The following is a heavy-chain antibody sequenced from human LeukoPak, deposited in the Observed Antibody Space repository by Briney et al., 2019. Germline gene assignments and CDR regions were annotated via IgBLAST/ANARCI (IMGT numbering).Heavy chain of an antibody. J-gene: IGHJ4*02. V-gene: IGHV1-46*01. D-gene: IGHD7-27*01. Sequence: ASVKVSCKTSGYIFTSYNIYWVRQAPGQGLEWMGIINPSGGSTNYAQKFQGRVTMTRDTSTSTVYMEPSSLRAEDTAVYYCARVATGDPGTFDYWGQGTLVTVSS. CDR2: INPSGGST. CDR1: GYIFTSYN. CDR3: ARVATGDPGTFDY.